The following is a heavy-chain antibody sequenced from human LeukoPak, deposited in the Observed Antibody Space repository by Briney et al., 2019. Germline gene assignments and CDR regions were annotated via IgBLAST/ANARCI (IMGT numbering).Heavy chain of an antibody. CDR2: IYSGGST. CDR3: ARDVSSGYFADWFDP. V-gene: IGHV3-66*02. Sequence: GGSLRLSCAASGFTVSSNYMSWVRQAPGKGLEWVSVIYSGGSTYCADSVKGRFTISGDNSKNTLYLQMNSLRAEDTAVYYCARDVSSGYFADWFDPWGQGTLVTVSS. CDR1: GFTVSSNY. D-gene: IGHD3-22*01. J-gene: IGHJ5*02.